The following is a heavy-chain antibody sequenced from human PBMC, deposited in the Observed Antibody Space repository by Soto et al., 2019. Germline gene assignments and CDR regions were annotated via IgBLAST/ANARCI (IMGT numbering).Heavy chain of an antibody. CDR2: INPNSGGT. CDR1: GYTFTGYY. CDR3: ARDRDMVRGVNGYYYYYMDV. D-gene: IGHD3-10*01. J-gene: IGHJ6*03. Sequence: ASVKVSCKASGYTFTGYYMHWVRQAPGQGLEWMGWINPNSGGTNYAQKFQGWVTMTRDTSISTAYMELSRLRSDDTAVYYCARDRDMVRGVNGYYYYYMDVWGKGTTVTVSS. V-gene: IGHV1-2*04.